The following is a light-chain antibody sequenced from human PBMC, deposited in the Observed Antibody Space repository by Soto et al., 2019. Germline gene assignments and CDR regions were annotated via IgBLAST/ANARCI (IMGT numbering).Light chain of an antibody. J-gene: IGLJ2*01. CDR3: SSYTIISTLV. CDR2: DVS. CDR1: SSDVGGYNY. Sequence: QSVLTQPASVSGSPGQSITISCTGTSSDVGGYNYVSWCQQHPGKAPKLMIYDVSNRPSGVSNRFSGSKSGSTASLTISGLQAEDEADYYCSSYTIISTLVFGGGTKVTVL. V-gene: IGLV2-14*01.